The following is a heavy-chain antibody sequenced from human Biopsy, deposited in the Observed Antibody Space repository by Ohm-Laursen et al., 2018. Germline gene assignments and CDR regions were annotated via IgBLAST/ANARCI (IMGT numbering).Heavy chain of an antibody. CDR3: ARAPYVSGSFGWFDP. V-gene: IGHV4-31*01. Sequence: SQTLSLTCAVSGDSISSGVYYWNWFRQHPDKGLEWVGYISSGGYRKYTPSLQSLITISMDTSRNQFSLRLNSVTSADTAVYYCARAPYVSGSFGWFDPWGQGIVVTVSS. CDR1: GDSISSGVYY. CDR2: ISSGGYR. D-gene: IGHD3-10*01. J-gene: IGHJ5*02.